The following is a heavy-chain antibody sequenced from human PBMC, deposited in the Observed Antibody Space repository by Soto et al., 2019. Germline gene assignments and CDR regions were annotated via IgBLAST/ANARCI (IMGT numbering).Heavy chain of an antibody. CDR3: AKESDALIAAAENWFDP. Sequence: GSLRLSCAASGFTFSSYAMSWVRQAPGKGLEWVSAISGSGGSTYYADSVKGRFTISRDNSKNTLYLQMNSLRAEDTAIYYCAKESDALIAAAENWFDPWGQGTLVTVSS. J-gene: IGHJ5*02. D-gene: IGHD6-13*01. CDR1: GFTFSSYA. V-gene: IGHV3-23*01. CDR2: ISGSGGST.